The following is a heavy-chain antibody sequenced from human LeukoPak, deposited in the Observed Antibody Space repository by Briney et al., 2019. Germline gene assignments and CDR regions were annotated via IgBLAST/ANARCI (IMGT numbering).Heavy chain of an antibody. J-gene: IGHJ3*02. CDR1: GGSISSYY. D-gene: IGHD4-17*01. V-gene: IGHV4-59*01. CDR3: AITTVTLPLRAFDI. Sequence: PSETLSLTGTVSGGSISSYYWSWIRQPPGKGLEWIGYIYYSGSTNYNPSLKSRVTISVDTSKNQFSLKLSSVTAADTAVYYCAITTVTLPLRAFDIWGQGTMVTVSS. CDR2: IYYSGST.